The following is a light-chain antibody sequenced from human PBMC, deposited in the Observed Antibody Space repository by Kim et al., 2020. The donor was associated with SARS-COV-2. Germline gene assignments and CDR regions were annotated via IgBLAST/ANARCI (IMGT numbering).Light chain of an antibody. CDR3: QQRDNWPLT. J-gene: IGKJ4*01. Sequence: VLTQSPATLSLSPGERATLSCRASQSVGSDFAWYQQKPGQPPRLLIYDVSHRPSGTSARFSGSGSGTDFTLTISSLEPEDVAVYYCQQRDNWPLTFGGGTKVDIK. CDR2: DVS. V-gene: IGKV3-11*01. CDR1: QSVGSD.